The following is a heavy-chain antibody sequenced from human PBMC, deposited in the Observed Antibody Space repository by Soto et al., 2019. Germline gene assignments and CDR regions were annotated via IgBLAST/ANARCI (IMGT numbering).Heavy chain of an antibody. CDR1: GGSFSGYY. CDR2: INHSGST. Sequence: SETLSLTCAVYGGSFSGYYWSWIRQPPGKGLEWIGEINHSGSTNYNPSLKSRVTISVDTSKNQFSLKLSSVTAADTAVYYCASGYNDFWSGYSYGMDVWGQGTTVTVSS. J-gene: IGHJ6*02. V-gene: IGHV4-34*01. CDR3: ASGYNDFWSGYSYGMDV. D-gene: IGHD3-3*01.